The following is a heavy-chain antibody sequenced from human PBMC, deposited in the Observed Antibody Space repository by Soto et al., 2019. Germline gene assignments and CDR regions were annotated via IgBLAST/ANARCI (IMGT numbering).Heavy chain of an antibody. CDR2: ISYDAEKK. D-gene: IGHD3-22*01. Sequence: GGSLRLSCVASGFIFSNYGMAWVRQAPGKGLEWVSLISYDAEKKYSADSVKGRFTITRDNFKDTMSLEMHYLRPEDTAVYHCAKIPTLYYDSRGFYGWFGPWGQGTQVTVSS. J-gene: IGHJ5*02. CDR3: AKIPTLYYDSRGFYGWFGP. V-gene: IGHV3-30*18. CDR1: GFIFSNYG.